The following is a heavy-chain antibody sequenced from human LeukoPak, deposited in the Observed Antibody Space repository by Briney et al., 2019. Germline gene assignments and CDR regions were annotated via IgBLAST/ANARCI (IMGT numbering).Heavy chain of an antibody. D-gene: IGHD6-6*01. Sequence: SETLSLTCTVSGGSISSGGYYWSWIRQHPGEGLEWIGYIYYTGTTYYNPSLKSRLTISVDTSKNQFSLKLSSVTAADTAVYYCASRGYSSSSGTYYFDYWGQGTLVTVSS. CDR1: GGSISSGGYY. CDR2: IYYTGTT. J-gene: IGHJ4*02. CDR3: ASRGYSSSSGTYYFDY. V-gene: IGHV4-31*03.